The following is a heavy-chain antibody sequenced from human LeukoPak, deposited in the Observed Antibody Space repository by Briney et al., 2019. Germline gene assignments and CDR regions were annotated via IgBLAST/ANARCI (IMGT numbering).Heavy chain of an antibody. CDR1: GFTFSSYA. J-gene: IGHJ4*02. V-gene: IGHV3-23*01. CDR2: ISGSGGST. Sequence: PGGSLRLSCAASGFTFSSYAMSWVRQAPGKGLEWVSAISGSGGSTYYADSVKGRFTISRDNSKNTLYLQMNSLRAEDTAVYYCAKSSMITFGGVIVMWDYFDYWGQGTLVTVSS. CDR3: AKSSMITFGGVIVMWDYFDY. D-gene: IGHD3-16*02.